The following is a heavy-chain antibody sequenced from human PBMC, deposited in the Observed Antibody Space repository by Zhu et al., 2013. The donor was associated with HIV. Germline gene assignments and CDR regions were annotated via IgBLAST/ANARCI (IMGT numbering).Heavy chain of an antibody. CDR3: ARDGVIIGYCSSTSCYTAFDI. CDR1: GGTFSSYA. J-gene: IGHJ3*02. CDR2: IIPIFGTA. Sequence: QVLLVQSGAEVKKPGSSVKVSCKASGGTFSSYAISWVRQAPGQGLEWMGGIIPIFGTANYAQKFQGRVTITADESTSTAYMELSSLRSEDTAVYYCARDGVIIGYCSSTSCYTAFDIWGQGTMVTVSS. D-gene: IGHD2-2*02. V-gene: IGHV1-69*01.